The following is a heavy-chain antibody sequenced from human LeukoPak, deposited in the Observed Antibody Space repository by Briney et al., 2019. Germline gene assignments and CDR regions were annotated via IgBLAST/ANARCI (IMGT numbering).Heavy chain of an antibody. Sequence: GGSLRLSCAASGFTFSSYGMHWVRQAPGKGLEWVAVIWYDGSNKYYADSVKGRFTISRDNSKNTLYLQMNSLRAEDTAVYYCARDRVVAATRDYYYGMDVWGQGTTVTVSS. V-gene: IGHV3-33*01. D-gene: IGHD2-15*01. CDR1: GFTFSSYG. CDR3: ARDRVVAATRDYYYGMDV. CDR2: IWYDGSNK. J-gene: IGHJ6*02.